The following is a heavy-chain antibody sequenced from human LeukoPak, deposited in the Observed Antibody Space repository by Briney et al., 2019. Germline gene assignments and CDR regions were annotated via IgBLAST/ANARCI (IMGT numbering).Heavy chain of an antibody. J-gene: IGHJ4*02. Sequence: ASVKVSCKASGGTFSSYAISWVRQAPGQGLEWMGRISAYNGNTNYAQKLQGRVTMTTDTSTSTAYMELRSLRSDDTAVYYCAIQLWYDFDYWGQGTLVTVSS. CDR1: GGTFSSYA. D-gene: IGHD5-18*01. CDR3: AIQLWYDFDY. CDR2: ISAYNGNT. V-gene: IGHV1-18*01.